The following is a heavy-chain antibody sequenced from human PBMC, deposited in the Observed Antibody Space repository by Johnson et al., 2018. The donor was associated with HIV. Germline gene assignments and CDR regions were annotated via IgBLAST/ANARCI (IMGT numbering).Heavy chain of an antibody. CDR3: AKVTPYSSSSSAFDI. D-gene: IGHD6-6*01. CDR2: IKQDGSEK. V-gene: IGHV3-7*03. J-gene: IGHJ3*02. CDR1: GFTFSSYW. Sequence: VQLVESGGGLVQPGGSLRLSCAASGFTFSSYWMSWVRQAPGKGLEWVANIKQDGSEKYYVDSVKGRFTISRDNAKNSLYLQMNSLRAEDTALYYCAKVTPYSSSSSAFDIWGQGTMVTVSS.